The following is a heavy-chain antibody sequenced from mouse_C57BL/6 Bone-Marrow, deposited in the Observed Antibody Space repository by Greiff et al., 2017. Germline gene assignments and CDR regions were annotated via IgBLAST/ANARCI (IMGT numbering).Heavy chain of an antibody. Sequence: VQLQQSGPGLVEPSQRLSITCTVSGFSLTSYAISWVRQPPGKGLEWLGVIWTGGGTNYNSALKSRLSISKDNSKSHVFLKMNSLQTDDTARYYCARKGYYGNYGVDCWGQGTTLTVSS. CDR3: ARKGYYGNYGVDC. CDR2: IWTGGGT. J-gene: IGHJ2*01. D-gene: IGHD2-1*01. CDR1: GFSLTSYA. V-gene: IGHV2-9-1*01.